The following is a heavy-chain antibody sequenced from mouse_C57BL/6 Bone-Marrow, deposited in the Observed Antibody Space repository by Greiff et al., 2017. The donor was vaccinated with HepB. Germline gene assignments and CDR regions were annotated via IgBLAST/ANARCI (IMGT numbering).Heavy chain of an antibody. CDR2: IYPGGGYT. V-gene: IGHV1-63*01. CDR3: ARRDYYGSSYASWFAY. CDR1: GYTFTNYW. D-gene: IGHD1-1*01. J-gene: IGHJ3*01. Sequence: VQLQQSGAELVRPGTSVKMSCKASGYTFTNYWIGWAKQRPGHGLEWIGDIYPGGGYTNYNEKFKGKATLTADKSSSTAYMHFSSLTSEDSAIYYCARRDYYGSSYASWFAYWGQGTLVTVSA.